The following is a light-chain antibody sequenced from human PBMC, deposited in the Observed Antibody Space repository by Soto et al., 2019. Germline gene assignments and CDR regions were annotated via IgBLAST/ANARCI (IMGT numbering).Light chain of an antibody. Sequence: QAVVTQEPSLTVSPGGTVTLTCGSSTGAITSGHYPYWFQQKPGQAPKTLIYDTSNKHSWTPARFSGSLLGGKAGLDLSGAQAEDEADYYCRLFYDCVRVFGRGTKLTGL. V-gene: IGLV7-46*01. CDR1: TGAITSGHY. J-gene: IGLJ2*01. CDR3: RLFYDCVRV. CDR2: DTS.